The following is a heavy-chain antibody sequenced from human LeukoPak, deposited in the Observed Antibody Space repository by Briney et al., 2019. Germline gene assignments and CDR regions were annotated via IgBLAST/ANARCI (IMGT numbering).Heavy chain of an antibody. J-gene: IGHJ4*02. CDR1: GFTFSSYW. V-gene: IGHV3-7*01. CDR2: IKPDGTEK. CDR3: AKDIPGGGDDY. Sequence: GGSLRLSCAASGFTFSSYWMTWVRQAPGKGLEWVANIKPDGTEKYYVDSVKGRFTISRDNAKSSVYLQLNSLRADDTAIYYCAKDIPGGGDDYWGQGTLVTVSS. D-gene: IGHD2-21*02.